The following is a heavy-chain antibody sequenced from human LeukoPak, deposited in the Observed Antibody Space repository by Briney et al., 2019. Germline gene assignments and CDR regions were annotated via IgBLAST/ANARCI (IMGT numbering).Heavy chain of an antibody. V-gene: IGHV1-2*02. Sequence: ASVKVSCKASGYTFTSYYMHWVRQAPGQGLEWMGWINPNSGGTNYAQKFQGRVTMTRDTSISTACMDLSRLRSDDTAVYYCARGMGVLVPAATWFDPWGQGTLVTVSS. J-gene: IGHJ5*02. D-gene: IGHD2-2*01. CDR1: GYTFTSYY. CDR2: INPNSGGT. CDR3: ARGMGVLVPAATWFDP.